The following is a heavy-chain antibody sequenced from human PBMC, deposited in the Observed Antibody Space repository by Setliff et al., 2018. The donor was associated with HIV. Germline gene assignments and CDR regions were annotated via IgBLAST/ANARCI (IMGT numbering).Heavy chain of an antibody. V-gene: IGHV1-69*05. CDR3: ATVAGVPYCRDTSCWGGYFDY. D-gene: IGHD2-2*01. CDR2: IIPVSGTT. Sequence: GASVKVSCKASGYTFTSYGISWVRQAPGQGLEWMGGIIPVSGTTKYAQKFQGRVTMTTDESTGTAYMELSSLRSEDTAVYYCATVAGVPYCRDTSCWGGYFDYWGQGTLVTVSS. J-gene: IGHJ4*02. CDR1: GYTFTSYG.